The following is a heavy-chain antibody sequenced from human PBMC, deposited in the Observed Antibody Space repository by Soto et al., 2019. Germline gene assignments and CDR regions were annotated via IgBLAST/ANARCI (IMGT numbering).Heavy chain of an antibody. D-gene: IGHD4-17*01. CDR3: AKSDYRGTDY. CDR2: IYYSGRT. V-gene: IGHV4-59*01. Sequence: QVQLQESGPGLVKPSETLSLTCTVSGGSISSYYWTWIRQPPGKGLEWIGDIYYSGRTNYNPSLKSRVTISVDTSKQQSSLKLSSVTAADTAVYYCAKSDYRGTDYWGQGTLVTVSS. CDR1: GGSISSYY. J-gene: IGHJ4*02.